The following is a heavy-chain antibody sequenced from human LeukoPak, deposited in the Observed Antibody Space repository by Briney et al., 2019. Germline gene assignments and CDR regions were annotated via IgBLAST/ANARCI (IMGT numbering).Heavy chain of an antibody. D-gene: IGHD2-15*01. Sequence: PGGSLRLSCAVAGVAINSYFMGWVRQAPGKGLEWVSLISSEGFIYYADSVKGRFTISRDNSENTLYLQMNSLRAEDTAFYYCARGRGGAWGQGALVTVSS. CDR2: ISSEGFI. V-gene: IGHV3-53*01. J-gene: IGHJ5*02. CDR1: GVAINSYF. CDR3: ARGRGGA.